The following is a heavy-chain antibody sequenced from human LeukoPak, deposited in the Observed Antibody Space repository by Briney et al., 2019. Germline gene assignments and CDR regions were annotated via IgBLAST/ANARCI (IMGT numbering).Heavy chain of an antibody. J-gene: IGHJ3*02. Sequence: SETLSLTCTVSGGSISSYYWSWIRQPPGKGLEWIGYIYYSGSTNYNPSLKSRVTISVDTSKNQFSLKLSSVTAADTAVYYCARHLRIRDAQDIVVVVAANDAFDIWGQGTMVTVSS. CDR3: ARHLRIRDAQDIVVVVAANDAFDI. D-gene: IGHD2-15*01. V-gene: IGHV4-59*08. CDR2: IYYSGST. CDR1: GGSISSYY.